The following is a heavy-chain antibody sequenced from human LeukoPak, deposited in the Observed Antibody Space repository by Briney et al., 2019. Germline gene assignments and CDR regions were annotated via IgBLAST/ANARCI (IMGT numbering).Heavy chain of an antibody. CDR2: IYYSGST. Sequence: WETLSLTCTVSGGSISSSTYYWGWIRQPPGRGLEWIGNIYYSGSTYYNPSLKSRVTISVDTSKNQFSLKLSSVTAADTAVYYCASLIAAADYYFDYWGQGTLVTVSS. D-gene: IGHD6-13*01. CDR3: ASLIAAADYYFDY. V-gene: IGHV4-39*07. J-gene: IGHJ4*02. CDR1: GGSISSSTYY.